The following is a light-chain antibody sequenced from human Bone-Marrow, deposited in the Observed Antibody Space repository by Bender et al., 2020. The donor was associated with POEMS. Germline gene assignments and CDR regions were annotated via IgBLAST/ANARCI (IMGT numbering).Light chain of an antibody. J-gene: IGLJ3*02. CDR2: KDS. Sequence: SDELTQPPSVSVSPGQTATITCSGDTLPKRYAYWYQHKAGQAPVLVIYKDSERPAGIPERFSGSSSGTTVTLTISGLQSEDEADYYCAVWDDSLNGWVFGGGTKLTVL. CDR3: AVWDDSLNGWV. V-gene: IGLV3-25*02. CDR1: TLPKRY.